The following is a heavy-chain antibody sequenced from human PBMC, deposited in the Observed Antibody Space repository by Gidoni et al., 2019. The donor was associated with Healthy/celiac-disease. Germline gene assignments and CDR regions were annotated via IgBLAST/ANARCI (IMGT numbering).Heavy chain of an antibody. J-gene: IGHJ4*02. CDR3: ARHGVVAGTWIPSFFDY. CDR1: GGSIRSSSYY. CDR2: IYYSGST. Sequence: QLQLQESGPGLVKPSETLSLTCTVSGGSIRSSSYYWGWIRQPPGKGLEWIGSIYYSGSTYYNPSLKSRVTISVDTSKNQFSLKLSSVTAADTAVYYCARHGVVAGTWIPSFFDYWGQGTLVTVSS. V-gene: IGHV4-39*01. D-gene: IGHD6-19*01.